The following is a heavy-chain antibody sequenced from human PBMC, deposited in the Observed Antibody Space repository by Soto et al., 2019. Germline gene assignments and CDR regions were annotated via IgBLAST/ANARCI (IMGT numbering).Heavy chain of an antibody. D-gene: IGHD3-22*01. Sequence: PSETPSLTCAVYGGSFSGYYWSWIRQPPGKGLEWIGEINHSGSTNYNPSLKSRVTISVDTSKNQFSLKLSSVTAADTAVYYCASRRGDSSGYVFDYWGRGTLVTVS. CDR1: GGSFSGYY. J-gene: IGHJ4*02. CDR2: INHSGST. CDR3: ASRRGDSSGYVFDY. V-gene: IGHV4-34*01.